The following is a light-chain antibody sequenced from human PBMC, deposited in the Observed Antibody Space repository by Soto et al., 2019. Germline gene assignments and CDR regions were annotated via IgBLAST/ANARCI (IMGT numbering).Light chain of an antibody. CDR1: SSDVGGYNF. CDR3: SSYAGSNNYV. V-gene: IGLV2-8*01. J-gene: IGLJ1*01. CDR2: EVT. Sequence: QSVLTQPPSASGFPGQSVTISCTGTSSDVGGYNFVSWFQQHPGKAPKLMIYEVTERPSGVPDRFSGSKSGNTASLTVSGLQAEDEADYYCSSYAGSNNYVFGTGTKATVL.